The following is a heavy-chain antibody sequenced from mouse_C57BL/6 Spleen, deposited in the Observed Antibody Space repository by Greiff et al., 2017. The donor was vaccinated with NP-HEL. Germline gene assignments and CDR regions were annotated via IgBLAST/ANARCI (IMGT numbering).Heavy chain of an antibody. CDR1: GYTFTSYG. CDR2: IYPRSGNT. J-gene: IGHJ2*01. Sequence: VQLVESGAELARPGASVKLSCKASGYTFTSYGIRWVKQRTGQGLEWIGEIYPRSGNTYYNEKFKGKATLTADKSSSTAYMELRSLTSEDSAVYCCARVDSSGHTYDYWGQGTTLTVSS. D-gene: IGHD3-2*02. CDR3: ARVDSSGHTYDY. V-gene: IGHV1-81*01.